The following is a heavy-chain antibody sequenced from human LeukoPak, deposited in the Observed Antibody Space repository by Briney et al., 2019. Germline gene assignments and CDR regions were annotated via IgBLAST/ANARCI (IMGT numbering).Heavy chain of an antibody. CDR1: GFTFSSYS. D-gene: IGHD5-24*01. J-gene: IGHJ4*02. CDR2: ISSSGSTI. V-gene: IGHV3-48*04. CDR3: ARDRGDGYNYPNSFDY. Sequence: PGGSLRLSCAASGFTFSSYSMNWVRQAPGKGLEWVSYISSSGSTIYYADSVKGRFTISRDNAKNSLYLQMNSLRAEDTAVYYCARDRGDGYNYPNSFDYWGQGTLVTVSS.